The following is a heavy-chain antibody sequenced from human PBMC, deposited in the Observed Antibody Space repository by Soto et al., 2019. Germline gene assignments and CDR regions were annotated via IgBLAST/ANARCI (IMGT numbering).Heavy chain of an antibody. V-gene: IGHV3-23*01. D-gene: IGHD4-4*01. J-gene: IGHJ4*02. CDR2: ISGSGGST. CDR1: GFTFSSYA. Sequence: EVQLLESGGGLVQPGGSLRLSCAASGFTFSSYAMSWVRQAPGKGLEWVSAISGSGGSTYYADSVKGRFTISRDNSKNPLYLQMNSLRAEDTAVYYCARGRPYSKKYDYWGQGTLVTVSS. CDR3: ARGRPYSKKYDY.